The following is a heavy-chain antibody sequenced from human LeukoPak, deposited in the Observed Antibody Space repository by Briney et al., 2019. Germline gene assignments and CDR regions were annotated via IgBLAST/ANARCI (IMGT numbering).Heavy chain of an antibody. V-gene: IGHV3-48*04. CDR3: ARAARAVAGTLRGEFDY. Sequence: GGSLRLSCAASGFTFSSYSMNWVRQAPGKGLEWVSYISSSSSTIYYADSVKGRFTISRDNAKNSLYLQMNSLRAEDTAVYYCARAARAVAGTLRGEFDYWGQGTLVTVSS. CDR2: ISSSSSTI. J-gene: IGHJ4*02. D-gene: IGHD6-19*01. CDR1: GFTFSSYS.